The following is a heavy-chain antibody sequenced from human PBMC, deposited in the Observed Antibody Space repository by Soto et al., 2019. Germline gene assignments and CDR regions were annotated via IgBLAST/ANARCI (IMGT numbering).Heavy chain of an antibody. Sequence: VQLVQSGAEVKKPGESLKISCKGSGYSFSGYWIAWVRQMPGKGLEWMGIIYPSDSKTRYSPSFQGQVTFSADKSISTAYVQWSSLKASDTALYYCATAVSTGNAFDVWGQGTMVTVSP. J-gene: IGHJ3*01. V-gene: IGHV5-51*01. D-gene: IGHD4-17*01. CDR2: IYPSDSKT. CDR1: GYSFSGYW. CDR3: ATAVSTGNAFDV.